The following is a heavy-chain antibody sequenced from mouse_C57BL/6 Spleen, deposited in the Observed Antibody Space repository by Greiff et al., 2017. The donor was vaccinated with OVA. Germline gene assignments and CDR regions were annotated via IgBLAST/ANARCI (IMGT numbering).Heavy chain of an antibody. CDR3: ARGTYGSSQYYCDY. CDR1: GYSITSGYY. Sequence: EVQVVESGPGLVKPSQSLSLTCSVTGYSITSGYYWNWIRQFPGNKLEWMGYISYDGSNNYNPSLKNRISITRDTSKNQFFLKLISVTTEDTATYYCARGTYGSSQYYCDYWGQGTTLTVSS. D-gene: IGHD1-1*01. CDR2: ISYDGSN. J-gene: IGHJ2*01. V-gene: IGHV3-6*01.